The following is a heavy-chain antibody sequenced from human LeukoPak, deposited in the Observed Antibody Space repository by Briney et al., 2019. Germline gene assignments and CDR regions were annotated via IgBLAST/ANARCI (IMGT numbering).Heavy chain of an antibody. CDR1: GFTFSSYW. CDR2: INSDGSST. CDR3: ARGNDYGDYEGDAFDI. D-gene: IGHD4-17*01. J-gene: IGHJ3*02. Sequence: GGSLRLPCAASGFTFSSYWMHWVRQAPGKGLVWVSRINSDGSSTSYADSVKGRFTISRDNAKNTLYLQMNSLRAEDTAVYYCARGNDYGDYEGDAFDIWGQGTMVTVSS. V-gene: IGHV3-74*01.